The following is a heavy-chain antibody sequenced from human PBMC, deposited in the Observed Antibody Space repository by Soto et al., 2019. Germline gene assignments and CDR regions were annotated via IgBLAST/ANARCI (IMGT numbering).Heavy chain of an antibody. Sequence: PGGSLRLSCAASGVTFDIYSMTWVRQAPGKGLEWVSAISGSGISTFYADSVKGRFTISRDNSNNTQYLQMNSLRADDTAVYYCAKAGYSNYRTDYWGQGTLVTVSS. CDR3: AKAGYSNYRTDY. V-gene: IGHV3-23*01. CDR1: GVTFDIYS. D-gene: IGHD4-4*01. J-gene: IGHJ4*02. CDR2: ISGSGIST.